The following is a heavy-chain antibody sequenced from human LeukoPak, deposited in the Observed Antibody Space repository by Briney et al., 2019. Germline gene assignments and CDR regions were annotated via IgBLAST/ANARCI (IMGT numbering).Heavy chain of an antibody. Sequence: GGSLRLSCTDSGLTFSSYGMHWVRQAPGQGLEWVAVISYDGSNKYYADSVKGRFTISRDNSKNTVYLQMNSLSSEDTAVYYCARDRPITALFDYWGQGTLVTVSS. CDR2: ISYDGSNK. J-gene: IGHJ4*02. CDR3: ARDRPITALFDY. D-gene: IGHD3-16*01. CDR1: GLTFSSYG. V-gene: IGHV3-30*03.